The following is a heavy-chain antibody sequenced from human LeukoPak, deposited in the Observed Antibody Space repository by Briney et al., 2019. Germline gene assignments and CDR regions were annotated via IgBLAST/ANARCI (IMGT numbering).Heavy chain of an antibody. J-gene: IGHJ6*03. CDR1: GGSISSYY. Sequence: PSETLSLTCTVSGGSISSYYWSWIRQPAGKGLEWIGRIYTSGSTNYNPSLKSRVTMSVDTSKNQFSLKLSSVTAADTAVYYCARDLFGSGGRYYYYYYMDVWGKGTTVTISS. V-gene: IGHV4-4*07. CDR2: IYTSGST. D-gene: IGHD2-15*01. CDR3: ARDLFGSGGRYYYYYYMDV.